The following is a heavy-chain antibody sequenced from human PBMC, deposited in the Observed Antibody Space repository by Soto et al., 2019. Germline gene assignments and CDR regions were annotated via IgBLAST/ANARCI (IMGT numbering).Heavy chain of an antibody. CDR2: ISGSGGST. CDR3: GSTWDPNYYYYGMDV. V-gene: IGHV3-23*01. CDR1: GFTFSSYA. Sequence: GGSLRLSCAASGFTFSSYAMSWVRQAPGKGLEWVSAISGSGGSTYYADSVKGRFTISRDNSKNTLHLQMNSLRAEDTAVYYCGSTWDPNYYYYGMDVWGQGTTVTVSS. J-gene: IGHJ6*02. D-gene: IGHD7-27*01.